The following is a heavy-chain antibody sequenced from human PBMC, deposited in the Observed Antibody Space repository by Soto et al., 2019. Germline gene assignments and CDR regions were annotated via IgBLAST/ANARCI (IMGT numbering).Heavy chain of an antibody. CDR1: GFSFSSYA. CDR3: AKGVRMALPGEVFWYFFDY. CDR2: ITDTGGNT. Sequence: EVQLLESGGGLVHPGGSLRLSCAASGFSFSSYAMSCVRQAPGKGLEWVSGITDTGGNTYYADSVKGRFTITRDNSKNTMYRPMNSLRDGDTAVYHCAKGVRMALPGEVFWYFFDYWGQGTLVTVSS. D-gene: IGHD6-19*01. J-gene: IGHJ4*02. V-gene: IGHV3-23*01.